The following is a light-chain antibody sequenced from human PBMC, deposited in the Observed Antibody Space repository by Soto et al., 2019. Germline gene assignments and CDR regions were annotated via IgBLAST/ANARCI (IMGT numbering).Light chain of an antibody. V-gene: IGLV1-36*01. CDR3: AAGNDSLNVVL. CDR1: TSNIGNNA. CDR2: FDD. J-gene: IGLJ2*01. Sequence: QSVLTQPPSVSGAPRQRVSISCSGATSNIGNNAVNWYQQLPGKAPKLLIYFDDLMPSGVSDRFSGSKSGTSASLAIIGLQSEDEADYSCAAGNDSLNVVLFGGGTKHTV.